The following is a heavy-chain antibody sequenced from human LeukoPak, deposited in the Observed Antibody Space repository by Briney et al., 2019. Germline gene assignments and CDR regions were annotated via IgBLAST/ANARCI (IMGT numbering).Heavy chain of an antibody. J-gene: IGHJ5*02. CDR2: IYTSGNA. Sequence: PSETLSLTCTVSTDSMTNYHWSWIPQPAAKGLKWIGRIYTSGNAIYNPSLKSRLTMSIDKSKNQFSLRLTSVTAADTAVYYCATGRYSWFDPWGQGTLVTVSS. V-gene: IGHV4-4*07. D-gene: IGHD1-26*01. CDR1: TDSMTNYH. CDR3: ATGRYSWFDP.